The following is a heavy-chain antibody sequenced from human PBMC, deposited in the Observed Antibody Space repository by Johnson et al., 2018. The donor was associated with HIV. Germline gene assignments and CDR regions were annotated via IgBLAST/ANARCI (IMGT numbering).Heavy chain of an antibody. Sequence: VQLVESGGGLVKPGGSLRLSCKASGFTFSDYFMSWIRQAPGKGLEWVSVIYSGGSTYYADSVKGRFTISRDNSKNTLYLQMNSLRAEDTAVFYWARASLARLIVGAPGAFDIWGQGTMVTVSS. CDR1: GFTFSDYF. V-gene: IGHV3-66*01. D-gene: IGHD1-26*01. CDR3: ARASLARLIVGAPGAFDI. CDR2: IYSGGST. J-gene: IGHJ3*02.